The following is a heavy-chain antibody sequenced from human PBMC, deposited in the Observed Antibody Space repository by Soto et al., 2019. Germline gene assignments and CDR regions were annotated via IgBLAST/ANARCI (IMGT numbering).Heavy chain of an antibody. V-gene: IGHV3-48*04. D-gene: IGHD5-18*01. Sequence: PGGSLRLSCAASGFIFSGYSMNWVRQAPDNGLEWISYISGSSSNIYYADSVEGRFTISRDNAKYSLYLQMNSLRAGDTALYYCARGHSIDYWGQGTLVTVSS. J-gene: IGHJ4*02. CDR3: ARGHSIDY. CDR1: GFIFSGYS. CDR2: ISGSSSNI.